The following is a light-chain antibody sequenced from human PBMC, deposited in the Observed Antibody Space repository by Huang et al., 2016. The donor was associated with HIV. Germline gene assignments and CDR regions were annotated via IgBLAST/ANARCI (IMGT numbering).Light chain of an antibody. CDR2: ASS. V-gene: IGKV1-8*01. CDR3: QQYDIHPLT. Sequence: IRMTQSPSSLSASTGDRVTITCRANQDINNFLAWYQQRPGSVPKLLIYASSTLQSGVPSRFSGNGAGTDFTLTIGCLHSEDVATYYCQQYDIHPLTFGPGTRVDIK. CDR1: QDINNF. J-gene: IGKJ3*01.